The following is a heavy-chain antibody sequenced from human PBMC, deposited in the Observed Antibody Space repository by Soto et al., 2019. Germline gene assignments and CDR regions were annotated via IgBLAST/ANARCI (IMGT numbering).Heavy chain of an antibody. V-gene: IGHV1-8*01. D-gene: IGHD1-26*01. Sequence: ASVKVSCKASGYTFTSYDINWVRQASGQGLEWMGWMNPNSGSSGYAQKYQGRVTLTTNTSINTAYMELSSLRSEDTAIYYCARVKWEVMGGYNWIGPWGQGTLVTVSS. J-gene: IGHJ5*02. CDR3: ARVKWEVMGGYNWIGP. CDR1: GYTFTSYD. CDR2: MNPNSGSS.